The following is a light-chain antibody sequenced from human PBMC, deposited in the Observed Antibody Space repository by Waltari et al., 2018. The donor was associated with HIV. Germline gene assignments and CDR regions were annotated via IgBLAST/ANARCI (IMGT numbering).Light chain of an antibody. CDR1: SGHSSYA. V-gene: IGLV4-69*01. CDR2: LKSDGSH. J-gene: IGLJ3*02. Sequence: QLVLTQSPSASASLGASVKLTCTLSSGHSSYAIAWHQQQPQKGPRYLMKLKSDGSHSTGDGFPDRFSGSSSGAEGYLTVSSLQSEDEADYYCQTWGTGIQVFGGGTKLTVL. CDR3: QTWGTGIQV.